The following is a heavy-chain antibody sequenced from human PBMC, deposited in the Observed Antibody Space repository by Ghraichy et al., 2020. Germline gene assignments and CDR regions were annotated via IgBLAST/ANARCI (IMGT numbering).Heavy chain of an antibody. V-gene: IGHV3-33*05. Sequence: RGSLRLSCKGSGFPFSRYGFHWVRRAPGKGLEWVAVRSPDKETKFYADSVRGRFTISRDDSKSTLFLRMNNLRPEDTGIYYCARGDDGSPDSWGPGTQVIVSS. J-gene: IGHJ4*02. CDR2: RSPDKETK. D-gene: IGHD1-26*01. CDR3: ARGDDGSPDS. CDR1: GFPFSRYG.